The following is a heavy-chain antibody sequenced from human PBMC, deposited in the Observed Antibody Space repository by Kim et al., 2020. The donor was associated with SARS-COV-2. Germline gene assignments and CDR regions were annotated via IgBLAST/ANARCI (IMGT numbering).Heavy chain of an antibody. V-gene: IGHV3-7*03. CDR2: IKQDGSEK. D-gene: IGHD3-10*01. CDR3: AGAEGWFGGGYYYYGMD. J-gene: IGHJ6*01. CDR1: GFTFSSDW. Sequence: GGSLRLSCAASGFTFSSDWMSWVRQAPGKGLEWVANIKQDGSEKYYVDSVKGRFTISRDNAKNSLYLQMNSLRAEDTAVYYCAGAEGWFGGGYYYYGMD.